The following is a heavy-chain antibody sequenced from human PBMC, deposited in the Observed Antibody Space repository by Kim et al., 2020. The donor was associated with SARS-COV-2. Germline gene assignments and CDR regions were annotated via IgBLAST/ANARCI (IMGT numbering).Heavy chain of an antibody. CDR2: ISAYNGNT. Sequence: ASVKVSCKASGYTFTSYGINWVRQAPGQGLEWMGWISAYNGNTNYAQKLQGRVTMTTDTSTSTAYMELRSLRSDDTAVYYCARDRRRRGTMVRGVFAYWGEATLVTV. CDR1: GYTFTSYG. J-gene: IGHJ4*02. CDR3: ARDRRRRGTMVRGVFAY. V-gene: IGHV1-18*01. D-gene: IGHD3-10*01.